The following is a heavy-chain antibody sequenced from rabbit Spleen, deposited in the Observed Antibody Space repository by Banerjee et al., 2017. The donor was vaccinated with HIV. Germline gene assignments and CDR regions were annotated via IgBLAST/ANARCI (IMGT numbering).Heavy chain of an antibody. CDR3: ARNYVNTFDP. CDR2: IDTGSSGFT. CDR1: GFSFSSSYY. D-gene: IGHD1-1*01. J-gene: IGHJ2*01. V-gene: IGHV1S40*01. Sequence: QSLQESGGGLFQPGGSLALTCKASGFSFSSSYYMCWVRQAPGKGLEWIACIDTGSSGFTYFATWAKGRFTCSKTSSTTVTLQMTRLTAADTATYFCARNYVNTFDPWGPGTLVTVS.